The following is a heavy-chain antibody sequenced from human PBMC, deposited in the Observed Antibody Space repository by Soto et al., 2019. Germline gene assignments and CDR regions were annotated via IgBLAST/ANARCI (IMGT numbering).Heavy chain of an antibody. D-gene: IGHD6-19*01. J-gene: IGHJ4*02. V-gene: IGHV3-23*01. CDR1: GFNFNKYA. Sequence: VQLLESGGGLVRPGESLRLSCAASGFNFNKYAVSWVRQAPGEGLEWVSGISCCGGTASYADSVKGRFTIARDDAKNTLYLDMNSLRVEDTAEYYCAKADGQQWLLPHLENWGRGTLVTVS. CDR2: ISCCGGTA. CDR3: AKADGQQWLLPHLEN.